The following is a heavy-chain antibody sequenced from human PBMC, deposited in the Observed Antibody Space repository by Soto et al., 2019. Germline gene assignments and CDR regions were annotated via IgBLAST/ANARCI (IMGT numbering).Heavy chain of an antibody. CDR2: INAGNGNT. J-gene: IGHJ4*02. D-gene: IGHD1-26*01. CDR1: GYTFTSYA. V-gene: IGHV1-3*05. CDR3: ALHDISGSYSLGDY. Sequence: QVQLVQSGAEEKKPGASVKVSCKASGYTFTSYAMHWVRQAPGQRLEWMGWINAGNGNTKYSQKFQGRVTITRDTSASTAYLELSSLRSEDTAVYYCALHDISGSYSLGDYWGQGTLVTVSS.